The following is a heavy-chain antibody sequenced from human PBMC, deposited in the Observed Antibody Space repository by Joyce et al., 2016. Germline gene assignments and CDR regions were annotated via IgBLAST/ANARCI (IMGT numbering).Heavy chain of an antibody. Sequence: QVQLQQSGPGLVKPSQILSLTCAISGDFVSSNSAAWNWIRQSPSRGLEWRGRTVYRSKWYNDYSVSVRSRISINPDTSKNLFSLHLNSVTPEDTAVYYCARDAGFGLDALDIWGQGTMVTVSS. J-gene: IGHJ3*02. CDR2: TVYRSKWYN. V-gene: IGHV6-1*01. CDR3: ARDAGFGLDALDI. CDR1: GDFVSSNSAA. D-gene: IGHD3/OR15-3a*01.